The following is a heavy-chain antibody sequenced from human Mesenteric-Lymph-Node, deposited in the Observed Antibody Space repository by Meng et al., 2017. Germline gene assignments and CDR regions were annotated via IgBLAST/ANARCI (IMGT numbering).Heavy chain of an antibody. Sequence: QVTLVHAGAEVKKPGCSVKGSCKASGGTFSSDAISWVRQAPGQWLEWMGGIIPIFGTANYAQKFQGRVTITADKSTSTAYMELSSLRSEDTAVYYCAKVGTGWVDYWGQGTLVTVSS. CDR3: AKVGTGWVDY. D-gene: IGHD1-1*01. V-gene: IGHV1-69*06. CDR1: GGTFSSDA. J-gene: IGHJ4*02. CDR2: IIPIFGTA.